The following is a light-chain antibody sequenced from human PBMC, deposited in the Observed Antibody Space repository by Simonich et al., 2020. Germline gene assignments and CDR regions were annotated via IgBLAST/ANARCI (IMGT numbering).Light chain of an antibody. CDR1: SSDVGGYNY. CDR3: QSYDSSLSGVV. Sequence: QSALTQPASVSGSPGQSITISCTGTSSDVGGYNYVSWYQQHPGKAPKLMIYHVSNRPSGGSNRFSGSKSGNTASLTISGLQAEDEADYYCQSYDSSLSGVVFGGGTKLTVL. CDR2: HVS. J-gene: IGLJ2*01. V-gene: IGLV2-14*03.